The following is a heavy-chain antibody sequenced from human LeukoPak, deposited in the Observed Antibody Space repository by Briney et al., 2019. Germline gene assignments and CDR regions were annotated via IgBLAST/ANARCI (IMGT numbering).Heavy chain of an antibody. D-gene: IGHD6-19*01. V-gene: IGHV4-34*01. J-gene: IGHJ4*02. CDR1: GGSFSGYY. CDR3: AREKYSSGWNDY. Sequence: SETLSLTCAVYGGSFSGYYWSWIRQPPGKGLEWIGEINHSGSTNYNPSLKSRVTISVDTSKNQFSLKLSSVTAADTAVYYCAREKYSSGWNDYWGQGTLATVSS. CDR2: INHSGST.